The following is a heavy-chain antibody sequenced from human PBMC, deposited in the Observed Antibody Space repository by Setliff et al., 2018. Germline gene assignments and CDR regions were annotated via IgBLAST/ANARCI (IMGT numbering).Heavy chain of an antibody. V-gene: IGHV3-7*03. D-gene: IGHD1-26*01. CDR1: GFTFERQG. Sequence: GGSLRLSCAASGFTFERQGMNWVRQVPGKGLEWVANIKQDGSEKYYVDSVKGRFTISRDNSKNTLYLQMNSLRAEDTAVYYCTKAGEWELLVHYFDCWGQGTLVTVSS. CDR3: TKAGEWELLVHYFDC. J-gene: IGHJ4*02. CDR2: IKQDGSEK.